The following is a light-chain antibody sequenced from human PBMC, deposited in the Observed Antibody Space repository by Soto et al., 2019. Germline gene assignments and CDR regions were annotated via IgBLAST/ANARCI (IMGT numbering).Light chain of an antibody. Sequence: QSVLTQPASVSGSPGQSITISCTGTSSDVGSYNLVSWYQQHPGKAPKLMIYEVSKRPSGVPNRFSGSKSANTASLTISGLQADDEADYYCCSYGGRSTYVFGTGTKVTVL. CDR2: EVS. CDR1: SSDVGSYNL. V-gene: IGLV2-23*02. J-gene: IGLJ1*01. CDR3: CSYGGRSTYV.